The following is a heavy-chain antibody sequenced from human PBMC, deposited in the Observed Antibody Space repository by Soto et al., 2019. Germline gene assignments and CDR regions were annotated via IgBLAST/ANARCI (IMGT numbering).Heavy chain of an antibody. Sequence: SETLSLTCTVSGDSIRSYYWSWIRQPPGKGLEWIGYISYTGSTHYNPSLKSRVTISADTSKNQFSLKLSSVTTADTALYYCAREGVAAPYYYYGTDVWGQGSTVTVSS. D-gene: IGHD2-15*01. J-gene: IGHJ6*02. CDR3: AREGVAAPYYYYGTDV. V-gene: IGHV4-59*01. CDR2: ISYTGST. CDR1: GDSIRSYY.